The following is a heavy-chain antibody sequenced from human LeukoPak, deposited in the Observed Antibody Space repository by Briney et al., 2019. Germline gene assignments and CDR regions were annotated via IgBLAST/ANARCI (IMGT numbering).Heavy chain of an antibody. CDR1: GFTFSSYG. Sequence: GGSLRLSCAASGFTFSSYGMHSVRQAPGKGLEGVAVIWYDGSNKYYADSVKGRFTISRDNSKNTLYLQMNRLRAEDTAVYYCAGDWSGSCWPAFDYWGQGTLVTVSS. CDR2: IWYDGSNK. CDR3: AGDWSGSCWPAFDY. J-gene: IGHJ4*02. D-gene: IGHD3-3*01. V-gene: IGHV3-33*01.